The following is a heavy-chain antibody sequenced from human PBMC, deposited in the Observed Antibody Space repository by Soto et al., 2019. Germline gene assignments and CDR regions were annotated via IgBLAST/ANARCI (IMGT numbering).Heavy chain of an antibody. V-gene: IGHV3-23*01. CDR3: AKERGYNYGYDAMDV. D-gene: IGHD5-18*01. J-gene: IGHJ6*02. CDR1: GFTFSSYA. CDR2: ISGSGGSK. Sequence: EVQLLESGGGLVQPGGSLRLSCAASGFTFSSYAMSWVRQAPGKGVEWVSGISGSGGSKYYADSVKGRFTISRDNSKNTLYLQTNSLRAEDTAVYYCAKERGYNYGYDAMDVWGQGTTVTVSS.